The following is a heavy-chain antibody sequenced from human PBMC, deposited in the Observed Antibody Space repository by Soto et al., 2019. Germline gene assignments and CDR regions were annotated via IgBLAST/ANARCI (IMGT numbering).Heavy chain of an antibody. D-gene: IGHD2-15*01. CDR3: ATESRYGERDWFDP. CDR1: GGSISSGGYS. J-gene: IGHJ5*02. CDR2: IYHSGST. Sequence: QLQLQESGSGLVKPSQTLSLTCAVSGGSISSGGYSWSWIRQPPGKGLGWIGYIYHSGSTYYNPSLKSRVTLSVDRSKNQVSLKLSSVTAADTAVYYCATESRYGERDWFDPWGQGTLVTVSS. V-gene: IGHV4-30-2*01.